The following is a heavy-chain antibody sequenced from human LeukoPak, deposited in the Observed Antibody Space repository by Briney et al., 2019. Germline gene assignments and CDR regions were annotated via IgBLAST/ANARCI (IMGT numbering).Heavy chain of an antibody. V-gene: IGHV3-21*01. D-gene: IGHD3-10*01. CDR2: ISSSSSYI. J-gene: IGHJ4*02. CDR3: AKDRLEGYGSARYYFDS. Sequence: PGGSLRLSCAASGFTFSSYTMNWVRQAPGKGLEWVSSISSSSSYIYYADSVKGRFTISRDNAKNSLFLQMNSLRVDDTAVYYCAKDRLEGYGSARYYFDSWGQGSLVTVPS. CDR1: GFTFSSYT.